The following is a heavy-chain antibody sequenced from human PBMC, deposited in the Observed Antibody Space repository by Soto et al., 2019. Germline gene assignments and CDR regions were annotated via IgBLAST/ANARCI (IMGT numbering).Heavy chain of an antibody. CDR2: ISSSSSYI. D-gene: IGHD3-9*01. V-gene: IGHV3-21*01. CDR1: GFTFSSYS. CDR3: ARDRNYDILTGYYSGFDY. Sequence: GGSLRLSCAASGFTFSSYSMNWVRQAPGKGLEWVSSISSSSSYIYYADSVKGRFTISRDNAKNSLYLQMTSLRAEDTAVYYCARDRNYDILTGYYSGFDYWGQGTLVTVSS. J-gene: IGHJ4*02.